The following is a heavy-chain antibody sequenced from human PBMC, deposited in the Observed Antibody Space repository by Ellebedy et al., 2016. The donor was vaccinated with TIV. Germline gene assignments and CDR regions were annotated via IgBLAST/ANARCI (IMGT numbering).Heavy chain of an antibody. D-gene: IGHD3-22*01. Sequence: PGGSLRLSCATSGFSFRSYGFHWVRQAPGKGLEWVAVISADGRNKHYADSVKGRFTISRDNSKSTLYLQMDSLRVEDTAMFYCVLSLDYESSGYLFDYWGQGALVTVSS. CDR3: VLSLDYESSGYLFDY. V-gene: IGHV3-30*03. CDR2: ISADGRNK. CDR1: GFSFRSYG. J-gene: IGHJ4*02.